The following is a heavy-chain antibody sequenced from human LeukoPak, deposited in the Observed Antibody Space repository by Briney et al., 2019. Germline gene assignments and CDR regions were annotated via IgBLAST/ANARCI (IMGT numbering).Heavy chain of an antibody. CDR2: IYTSGST. CDR1: GGSISSYY. Sequence: PSETLSLTCTVSGGSISSYYWSWIRQPAGKGLEWIGRIYTSGSTNYNPSLKSRVTMSVDTSKNQFSLKLSSVTAADTAVYYCARGSSWYGSGSYYTLDAFDIWGQGTMVTVSS. D-gene: IGHD3-10*01. V-gene: IGHV4-4*07. J-gene: IGHJ3*02. CDR3: ARGSSWYGSGSYYTLDAFDI.